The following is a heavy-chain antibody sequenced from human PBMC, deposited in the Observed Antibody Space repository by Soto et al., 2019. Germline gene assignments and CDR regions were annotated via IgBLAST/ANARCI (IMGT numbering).Heavy chain of an antibody. D-gene: IGHD6-6*01. CDR1: GFTFDDYA. CDR2: ISWNSVSI. V-gene: IGHV3-9*01. CDR3: AKDYIEYSSPSFDY. Sequence: EVQLVESGGGLVQPGRSLRLSCAASGFTFDDYAMHWVRQAPGKGLEWVSGISWNSVSIGYADSVKGRFTISRDNAKNSLYLQMNSLRADDTALYYCAKDYIEYSSPSFDYWGQGTLVTVSS. J-gene: IGHJ4*02.